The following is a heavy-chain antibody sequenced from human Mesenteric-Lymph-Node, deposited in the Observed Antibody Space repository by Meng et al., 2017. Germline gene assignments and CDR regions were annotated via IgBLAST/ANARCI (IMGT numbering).Heavy chain of an antibody. J-gene: IGHJ6*02. CDR1: GFTFSSYS. Sequence: GESLKISCAASGFTFSSYSMNWVRQAPGKGLEWVSSISSSSSYIYYADSVKGRFTISRDNAKNSLYLQMNSLRAEDTAVYYCARDLYFDVGIAVAGRYYYYYGMDVWGQGTTVTVSS. CDR3: ARDLYFDVGIAVAGRYYYYYGMDV. CDR2: ISSSSSYI. D-gene: IGHD6-19*01. V-gene: IGHV3-21*01.